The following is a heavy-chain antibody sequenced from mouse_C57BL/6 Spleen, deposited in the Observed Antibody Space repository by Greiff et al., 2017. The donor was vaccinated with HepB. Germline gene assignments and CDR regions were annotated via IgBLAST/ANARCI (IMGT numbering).Heavy chain of an antibody. CDR2: FYPGSGSI. V-gene: IGHV1-62-2*01. CDR1: GYTFTEYT. CDR3: AGHEDQGANWDYFDY. J-gene: IGHJ2*01. Sequence: VQLQQSGAELVKPGASVKLSCKASGYTFTEYTIHWVKQRSGQGLEWIGWFYPGSGSIKYNEKFKDKATLTADKSSSTVYMEVSRLTSEDSAVYFCAGHEDQGANWDYFDYWGQGTTLTVSS. D-gene: IGHD4-1*01.